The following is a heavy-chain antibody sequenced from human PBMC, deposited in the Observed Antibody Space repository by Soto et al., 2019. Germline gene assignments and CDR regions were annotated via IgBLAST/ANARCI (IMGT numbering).Heavy chain of an antibody. CDR2: ISAGGTTT. CDR1: GFTFGTYA. Sequence: PGGSLRLSCAASGFTFGTYAMSWARQAPGKGLEWVSVISAGGTTTYYADSVKGRFTISRDNSMNALYLQMNSLRAEDTALYYCAGSDSGWYSFDCWGQGTLVTVSS. V-gene: IGHV3-23*01. D-gene: IGHD6-19*01. CDR3: AGSDSGWYSFDC. J-gene: IGHJ4*02.